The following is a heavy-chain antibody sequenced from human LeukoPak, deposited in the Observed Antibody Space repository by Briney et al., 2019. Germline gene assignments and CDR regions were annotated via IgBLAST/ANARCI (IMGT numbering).Heavy chain of an antibody. CDR2: INEDGSAQ. CDR3: ATHNLFRFEY. D-gene: IGHD2-21*01. CDR1: GFTFRTYC. Sequence: PGGSLRLSCTASGFTFRTYCMNWVRQAPGKGLEWVANINEDGSAQYYMDSVEGRFTISRDNAKNSLYLQVNTLRPEDTAVYYCATHNLFRFEYWGQGTLVTVRS. V-gene: IGHV3-7*01. J-gene: IGHJ4*02.